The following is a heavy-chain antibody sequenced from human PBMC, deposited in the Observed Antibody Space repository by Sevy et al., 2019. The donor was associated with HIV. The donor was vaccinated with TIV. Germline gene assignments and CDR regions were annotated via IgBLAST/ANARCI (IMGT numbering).Heavy chain of an antibody. CDR3: ARSGIAAAGID. CDR2: MNPNSGNT. CDR1: GYAFTSYD. Sequence: ASVKVSCKASGYAFTSYDINWVRQATGQGLEWMGWMNPNSGNTGYAQEFQGRVTMTRNTSISTAYMELSSLRSEDTAVYYCARSGIAAAGIDWGQGTLVTVSS. V-gene: IGHV1-8*01. D-gene: IGHD6-13*01. J-gene: IGHJ4*02.